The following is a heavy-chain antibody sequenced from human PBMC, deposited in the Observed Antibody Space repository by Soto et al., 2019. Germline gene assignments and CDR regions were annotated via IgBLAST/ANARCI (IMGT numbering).Heavy chain of an antibody. V-gene: IGHV1-18*01. CDR2: ISAYNGNT. CDR3: ARRTISAWYCCDY. J-gene: IGHJ4*02. Sequence: QVKLVQSGGEVKMPGASVNVSCKASGYTFTSYHITWVRQAPGQGLEWMGWISAYNGNTNYAQNFQGRVSMTTDSSTTTAYMELRNLRSDDTAVYYCARRTISAWYCCDYWGLGTLVTVAS. CDR1: GYTFTSYH. D-gene: IGHD6-19*01.